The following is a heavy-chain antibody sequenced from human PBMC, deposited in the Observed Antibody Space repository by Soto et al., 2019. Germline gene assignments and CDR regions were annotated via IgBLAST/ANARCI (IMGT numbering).Heavy chain of an antibody. CDR2: IYHSGST. Sequence: SETLSLTCAVSGGSISSGGYSWSWIRQPPGKGLEWIGYIYHSGSTYYNPSLKSRVTISVDRSKNQFSLKLSSVTAEDTAVYHCASQHYTSYSNTWDPINYWGQGTLVTVSS. J-gene: IGHJ4*02. CDR1: GGSISSGGYS. CDR3: ASQHYTSYSNTWDPINY. V-gene: IGHV4-30-2*01. D-gene: IGHD3-3*01.